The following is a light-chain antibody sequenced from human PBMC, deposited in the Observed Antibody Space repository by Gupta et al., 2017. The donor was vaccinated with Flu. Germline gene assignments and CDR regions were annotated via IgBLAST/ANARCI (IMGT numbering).Light chain of an antibody. Sequence: QSVLTPPPSAPGTPGQRVTISCSGSSSNIGSHLVNWYQQLPGAAPKLLILTNSQRPSGISDRFSGSKSATSASLAISGLQPGDEAEYYCAAWDGDLNAYVFGSGTRVTVL. J-gene: IGLJ1*01. CDR2: TNS. CDR3: AAWDGDLNAYV. CDR1: SSNIGSHL. V-gene: IGLV1-44*01.